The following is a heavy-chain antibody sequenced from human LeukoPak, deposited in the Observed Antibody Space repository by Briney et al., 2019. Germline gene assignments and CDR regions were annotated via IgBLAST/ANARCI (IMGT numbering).Heavy chain of an antibody. D-gene: IGHD3-9*01. CDR2: ISGSGSTT. CDR3: AKSYNDILTGNSASYYYYGMDV. J-gene: IGHJ6*02. V-gene: IGHV3-23*01. Sequence: GGSLRLSCAASGFTFSSYAMSWVRQAPGKGLEWVSAISGSGSTTYYADSVKGRFTFSRDNSKNIPYPQMNSLRAEDTAVYYCAKSYNDILTGNSASYYYYGMDVWGQGTTVTVSS. CDR1: GFTFSSYA.